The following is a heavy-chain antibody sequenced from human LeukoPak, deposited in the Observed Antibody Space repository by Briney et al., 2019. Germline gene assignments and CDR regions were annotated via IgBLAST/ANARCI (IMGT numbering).Heavy chain of an antibody. D-gene: IGHD4-17*01. Sequence: GGSLRLSCAASGFTFSTYAMHWVRQAPGKGLEWVAVIWSDSTNKYYADSVRGRFTISRDNSKNTLYLQMSSLRAEDTAMYYCARDRLTTVTTFRFDYWGQGTLVTVSS. CDR3: ARDRLTTVTTFRFDY. V-gene: IGHV3-33*01. CDR1: GFTFSTYA. CDR2: IWSDSTNK. J-gene: IGHJ4*02.